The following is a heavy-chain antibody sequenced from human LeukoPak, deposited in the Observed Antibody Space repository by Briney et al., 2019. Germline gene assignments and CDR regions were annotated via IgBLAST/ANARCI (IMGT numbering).Heavy chain of an antibody. CDR2: INPNSGGT. D-gene: IGHD3-10*01. V-gene: IGHV1-2*02. CDR3: VRNIWFGEFTASNCFDP. CDR1: GYTFTGYY. Sequence: ASVKASCKASGYTFTGYYMHWVQQAPGQGLEWMGWINPNSGGTNYAQKFQGRVTMTRDTSLSTAYMELSRLRSDDSAVYYCVRNIWFGEFTASNCFDPWGQGTLVTVSS. J-gene: IGHJ5*02.